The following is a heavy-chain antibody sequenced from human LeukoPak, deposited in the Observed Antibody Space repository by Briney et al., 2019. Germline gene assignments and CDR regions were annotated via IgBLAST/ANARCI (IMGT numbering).Heavy chain of an antibody. Sequence: GGSLRLSCAASGFTFSIYWMHWVRQAPGKGLVWVSHINGDGSSTSYADSVKGRFTISRDNAKNTLYLQMNSLKADDTAVYYCARVYPYCARTSSWFEYWGQGTMVTVSS. D-gene: IGHD2-2*01. J-gene: IGHJ4*02. CDR2: INGDGSST. CDR3: ARVYPYCARTSSWFEY. V-gene: IGHV3-74*01. CDR1: GFTFSIYW.